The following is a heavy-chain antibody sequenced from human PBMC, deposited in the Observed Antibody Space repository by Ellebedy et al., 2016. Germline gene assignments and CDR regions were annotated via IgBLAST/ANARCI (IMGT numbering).Heavy chain of an antibody. CDR1: GFTVSNNY. V-gene: IGHV3-66*01. CDR3: ARDSPGWIAFDI. Sequence: GESLKISXAASGFTVSNNYMRWVRQAPGKGLECVSIIYSGGSTYYADSVKGRFTISRDNAKNSLYLQINSLRDEDTALYYCARDSPGWIAFDIWGHGTMVTVSS. J-gene: IGHJ3*02. D-gene: IGHD5-12*01. CDR2: IYSGGST.